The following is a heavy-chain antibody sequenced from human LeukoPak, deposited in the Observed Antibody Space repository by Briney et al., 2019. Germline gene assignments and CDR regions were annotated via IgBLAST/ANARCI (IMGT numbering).Heavy chain of an antibody. D-gene: IGHD5-12*01. CDR1: GGTFSSYA. CDR3: ATYREGWLRFGSFDY. CDR2: IIPIFGTA. V-gene: IGHV1-69*13. Sequence: ASVKVSCKASGGTFSSYAISWVRQAPGQGLEWMGGIIPIFGTANYAQKFQGRVTITADESTSTAYMELSSLRSEDTAVYYCATYREGWLRFGSFDYWGQGTLVTVSS. J-gene: IGHJ4*02.